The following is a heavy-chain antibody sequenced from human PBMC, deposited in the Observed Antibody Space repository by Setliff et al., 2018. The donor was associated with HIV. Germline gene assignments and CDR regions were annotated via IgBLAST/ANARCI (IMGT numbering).Heavy chain of an antibody. V-gene: IGHV1-46*01. CDR1: GYTFTDYY. J-gene: IGHJ4*02. CDR2: INPSGGSA. D-gene: IGHD3-22*01. Sequence: GASVKVSCKASGYTFTDYYMHWVRQAPGQGLEWMGIINPSGGSAAYAEKFRGRVTMTSDTSTNTVYMELRSLRSEETAVFYCARDGGDGSGYYYADYWGQGTLVTVSS. CDR3: ARDGGDGSGYYYADY.